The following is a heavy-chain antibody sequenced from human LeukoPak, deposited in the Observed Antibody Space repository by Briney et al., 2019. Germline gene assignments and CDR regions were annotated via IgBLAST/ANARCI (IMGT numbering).Heavy chain of an antibody. J-gene: IGHJ4*02. CDR3: ARDRGYSRSHFDY. CDR2: IIPIFGTA. D-gene: IGHD6-13*01. CDR1: GGTFSSYA. V-gene: IGHV1-69*13. Sequence: SVKVSCKASGGTFSSYAISWVRQAPGQGLEWMGGIIPIFGTANYAQKFQGRVTITAVESTSTAYMELSSLRSEDTAVYYCARDRGYSRSHFDYWGQGTLVTVSS.